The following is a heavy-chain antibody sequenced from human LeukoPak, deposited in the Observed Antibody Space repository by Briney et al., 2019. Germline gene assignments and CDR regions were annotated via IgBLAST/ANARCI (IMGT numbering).Heavy chain of an antibody. D-gene: IGHD2/OR15-2a*01. J-gene: IGHJ5*02. V-gene: IGHV3-15*01. CDR1: GFTFSNAW. CDR3: STLYRLDP. Sequence: YPGGSLRLSCATSGFTFSNAWMSWVRQAPGKGLEWVGRIKSKSEAGTPDYAAPVKGRFTISRDDSKNTLYLQMSNLKTEDTAVYYCSTLYRLDPWGQGTLVTVSS. CDR2: IKSKSEAGTP.